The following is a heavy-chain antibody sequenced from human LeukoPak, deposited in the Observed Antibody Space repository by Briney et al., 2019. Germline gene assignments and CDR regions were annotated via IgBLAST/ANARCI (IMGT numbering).Heavy chain of an antibody. CDR2: INPSGGST. CDR3: ARAAYYYDSSGYYPDY. Sequence: ASVKVSCKASGYTFTSYYMHWVRQAPGQGLEWMGIINPSGGSTSYAQNFQGRVTMTRDMSTSTVYMELSSLRSEDTAVYYCARAAYYYDSSGYYPDYWGQGTLVTVSS. J-gene: IGHJ4*02. D-gene: IGHD3-22*01. CDR1: GYTFTSYY. V-gene: IGHV1-46*01.